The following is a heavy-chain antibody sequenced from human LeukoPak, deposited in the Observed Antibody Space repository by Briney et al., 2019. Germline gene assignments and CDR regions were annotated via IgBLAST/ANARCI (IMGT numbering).Heavy chain of an antibody. CDR3: ARTYSSSDEFDY. D-gene: IGHD6-13*01. V-gene: IGHV1-46*01. J-gene: IGHJ4*02. Sequence: ASVKVSCKASGYTFTSYYIHWVRQAPGQGLEWMGIINPSCGSTTYAQKFQGRVAMTRDTSTSRVYMEVSSLRSEDTAVYYCARTYSSSDEFDYWGQGTLVTVSS. CDR1: GYTFTSYY. CDR2: INPSCGST.